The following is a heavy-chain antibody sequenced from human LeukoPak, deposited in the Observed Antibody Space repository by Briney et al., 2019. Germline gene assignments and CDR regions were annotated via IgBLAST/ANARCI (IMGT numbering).Heavy chain of an antibody. V-gene: IGHV4-39*07. D-gene: IGHD2-21*01. CDR2: ISYSGST. Sequence: SETLSLTCTVSGDSIGSSHYYWGWIRQPPGKGLEWIGSISYSGSTDYNPSLKSRVTISVDTSKNQFSLKLSSVTAADTAVYYCARVKSGWGLNYFDYWGQGTLVTVSS. CDR1: GDSIGSSHYY. J-gene: IGHJ4*02. CDR3: ARVKSGWGLNYFDY.